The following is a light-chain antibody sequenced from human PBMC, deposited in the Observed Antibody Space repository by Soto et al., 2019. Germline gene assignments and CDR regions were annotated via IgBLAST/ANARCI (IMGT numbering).Light chain of an antibody. CDR3: QQYDNLPT. V-gene: IGKV1-33*01. J-gene: IGKJ4*01. CDR1: QDISNY. Sequence: DIQMTQSPSSLSASVGDRVTITCQASQDISNYLNWYQQKPGKAPKLLIYDASNLETGFPSRFSGSGSGTDFTFTISSLQPEDIETYYCQQYDNLPTFGGGTKVEIK. CDR2: DAS.